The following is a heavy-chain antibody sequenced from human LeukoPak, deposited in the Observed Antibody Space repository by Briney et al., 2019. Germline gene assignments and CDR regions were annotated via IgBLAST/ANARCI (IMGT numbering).Heavy chain of an antibody. CDR2: TFPSDSDT. J-gene: IGHJ4*02. CDR1: GYSFTTYW. V-gene: IGHV5-51*01. CDR3: TRGRPIDY. Sequence: RGESLKISCKGSGYSFTTYWIGWVRQMPGKGLEWMGITFPSDSDTRYSPSFQGQVTISADKSISTAYLQWSSLKASDTAIYYCTRGRPIDYWGQGTLATVSS.